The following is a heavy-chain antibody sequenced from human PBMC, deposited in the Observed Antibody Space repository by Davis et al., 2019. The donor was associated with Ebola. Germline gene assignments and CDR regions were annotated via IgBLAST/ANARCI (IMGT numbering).Heavy chain of an antibody. CDR1: GYTFSSYD. J-gene: IGHJ4*02. CDR2: INPDTSST. V-gene: IGHV1-18*04. CDR3: ARGKYYPEY. Sequence: ASVTVSCKASGYTFSSYDIVWVRQAPGQGLEWMGWINPDTSSTNYVQKFQGRVTMTTDTSTTTVYMELRSLRSDDTAVYYCARGKYYPEYWGQGTLVTVSS. D-gene: IGHD3-10*01.